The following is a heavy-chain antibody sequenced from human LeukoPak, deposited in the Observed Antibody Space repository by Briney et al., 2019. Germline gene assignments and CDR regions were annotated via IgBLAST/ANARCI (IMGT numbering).Heavy chain of an antibody. CDR2: ISADNGNT. D-gene: IGHD3-22*01. CDR1: GYTFTSYG. J-gene: IGHJ4*02. V-gene: IGHV1-18*01. CDR3: ARVPMYYYDSSGYYRSRFDY. Sequence: ASVKVSCKASGYTFTSYGISWVRQAPGQGLEWMGWISADNGNTNYAQKLQGRVTMTTDTSTSTAYMELRSLRSDDTAVYYCARVPMYYYDSSGYYRSRFDYWGQGTLVTVSS.